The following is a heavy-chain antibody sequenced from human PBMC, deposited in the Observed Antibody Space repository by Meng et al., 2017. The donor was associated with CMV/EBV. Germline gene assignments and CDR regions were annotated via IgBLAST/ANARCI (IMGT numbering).Heavy chain of an antibody. V-gene: IGHV1-8*03. J-gene: IGHJ5*01. CDR1: GYTFTSYD. CDR3: ARGLERGPYCSSTSCYENWFDP. D-gene: IGHD2-2*01. CDR2: MNPNSGNT. Sequence: ASVKVSCKASGYTFTSYDINWVRQATGQGLEWMGWMNPNSGNTGYAQKFQGRVTITRNTSISTAYMELSSLRSEDTAVYYCARGLERGPYCSSTSCYENWFDPWGQGTTVTVSS.